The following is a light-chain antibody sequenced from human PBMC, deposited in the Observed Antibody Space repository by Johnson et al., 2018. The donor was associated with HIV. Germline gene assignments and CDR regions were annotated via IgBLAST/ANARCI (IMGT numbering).Light chain of an antibody. J-gene: IGLJ1*01. Sequence: LTQPPSVSAAPGQKVTISCSGSSSNIGNNYVSWYQQLPGTAPKLLIYDDNKRPSGIPDRFSGSKSGTSATLGITGLQTGDEADYSCGTWDPSLSAGEVFGTGTKVTVL. CDR3: GTWDPSLSAGEV. V-gene: IGLV1-51*01. CDR1: SSNIGNNY. CDR2: DDN.